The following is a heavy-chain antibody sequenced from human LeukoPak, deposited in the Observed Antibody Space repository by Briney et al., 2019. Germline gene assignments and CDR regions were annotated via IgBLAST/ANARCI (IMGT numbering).Heavy chain of an antibody. J-gene: IGHJ4*02. Sequence: GGSLRLSCAASGFTFSSYWMSWVRQAPGKGLEWVANIKQDGSEKYYVDSVKGRFTISRDNAKNSLYLQMNSLRAEDTAVYYCARDRRAVAGPFGYWGQGTLVTVSS. CDR1: GFTFSSYW. D-gene: IGHD6-19*01. V-gene: IGHV3-7*03. CDR2: IKQDGSEK. CDR3: ARDRRAVAGPFGY.